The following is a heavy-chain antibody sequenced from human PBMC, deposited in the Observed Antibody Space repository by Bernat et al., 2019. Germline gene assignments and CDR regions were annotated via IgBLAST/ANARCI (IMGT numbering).Heavy chain of an antibody. J-gene: IGHJ4*02. Sequence: EVQLLESGGGLFHPGGSLGLSFAASGFTFISSWMHWVRQAPGKGLVWVSRINSDGSSTSYADSVKGRFTISRDNAKNTLYLQMNSLRAEDTAVYYCAREWHSSGSTWGQGTLVTVSS. V-gene: IGHV3-74*01. CDR1: GFTFISSW. D-gene: IGHD6-19*01. CDR2: INSDGSST. CDR3: AREWHSSGST.